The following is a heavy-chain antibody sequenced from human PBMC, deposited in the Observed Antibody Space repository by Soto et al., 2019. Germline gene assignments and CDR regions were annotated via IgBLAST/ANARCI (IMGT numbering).Heavy chain of an antibody. CDR2: ISYDGSNK. CDR1: VFTFISYG. V-gene: IGHV3-30*18. CDR3: AKDRSLVRGPMPY. Sequence: PGWSLRLSCASSVFTFISYGMHWVRQAPGKGLEWVAVISYDGSNKYYADSVKGRFTISRDNSKNTLYLQMNSLRAEDTAVYYCAKDRSLVRGPMPYWGQGTLVTVSS. J-gene: IGHJ4*02. D-gene: IGHD3-10*01.